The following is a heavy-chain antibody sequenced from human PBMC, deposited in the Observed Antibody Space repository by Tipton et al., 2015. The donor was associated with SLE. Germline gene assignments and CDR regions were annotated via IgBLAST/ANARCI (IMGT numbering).Heavy chain of an antibody. CDR3: ARANRGHDILTGYSGDYFDY. CDR2: IYTGGGT. D-gene: IGHD3-9*01. J-gene: IGHJ4*02. CDR1: GFTFSSYS. V-gene: IGHV3-53*01. Sequence: SLRLSCAASGFTFSSYSMNWVRQAPGKGLEWVSVIYTGGGTYYADSVKGRFTISRDGSKNTLFLQMNSLRAEDTAVYYCARANRGHDILTGYSGDYFDYWGQGTLVTVSS.